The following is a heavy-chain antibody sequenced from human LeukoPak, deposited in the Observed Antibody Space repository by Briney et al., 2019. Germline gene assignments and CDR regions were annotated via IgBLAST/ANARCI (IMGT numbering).Heavy chain of an antibody. J-gene: IGHJ6*03. D-gene: IGHD3-3*01. CDR1: GGSISSSSYY. V-gene: IGHV4-39*06. CDR3: ARDHQGTYFDFWSGSKANNYYYMDV. Sequence: SETLSLTCTVSGGSISSSSYYWGWIRPPPGKGLEWIGSIYYSGSTYYNTSLKSRVTISVDTSKNQFPLKLRSVTAADTAVYYCARDHQGTYFDFWSGSKANNYYYMDVWGKGTTVTVSS. CDR2: IYYSGST.